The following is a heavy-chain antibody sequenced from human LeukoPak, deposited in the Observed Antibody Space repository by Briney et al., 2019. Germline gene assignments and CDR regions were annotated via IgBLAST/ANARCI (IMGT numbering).Heavy chain of an antibody. CDR3: AKSMGYYEAFDI. Sequence: GGSLRLSCAASGFTFSSYGMHWVRQAPGKGLEWVAVISYDGSNKYYADSVKGRFTISRDNSKNTLYLQMNSLRAEDTAVYYCAKSMGYYEAFDIWGQGTMVTVSS. V-gene: IGHV3-30*18. J-gene: IGHJ3*02. CDR2: ISYDGSNK. CDR1: GFTFSSYG. D-gene: IGHD2-15*01.